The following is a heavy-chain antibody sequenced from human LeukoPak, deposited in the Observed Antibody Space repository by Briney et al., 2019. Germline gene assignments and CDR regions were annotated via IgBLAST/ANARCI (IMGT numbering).Heavy chain of an antibody. CDR1: GFTFSSHA. CDR2: ISTDSLTI. V-gene: IGHV3-48*04. J-gene: IGHJ3*02. Sequence: PGRSLRLSCAASGFTFSSHAMNWVRQAPGKGLEWISSISTDSLTIKYADFVSGQFTISRDNAEHLLFPQMNSLRAEDTAVYYCARKAQTGSHSGPFDIWGQGTLVTVSS. D-gene: IGHD1-26*01. CDR3: ARKAQTGSHSGPFDI.